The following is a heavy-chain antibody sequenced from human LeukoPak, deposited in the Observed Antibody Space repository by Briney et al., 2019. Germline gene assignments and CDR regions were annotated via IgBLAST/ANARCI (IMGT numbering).Heavy chain of an antibody. CDR3: ATFTATENYHYTANL. CDR2: INSDGSST. Sequence: QTGGSLRLSCAASGFTFSSYWMHWVRQAPGKGLVWVSRINSDGSSTNYADSVKGRFTISRDNAKNTLYLQMNSLRAEDTAVYYCATFTATENYHYTANLWGQGTLVIVS. D-gene: IGHD3-16*02. V-gene: IGHV3-74*01. CDR1: GFTFSSYW. J-gene: IGHJ4*02.